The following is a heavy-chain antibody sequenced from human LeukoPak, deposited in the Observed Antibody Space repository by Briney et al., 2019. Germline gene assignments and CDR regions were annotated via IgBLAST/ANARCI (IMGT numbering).Heavy chain of an antibody. J-gene: IGHJ4*02. CDR3: ARTTGTERYFDY. D-gene: IGHD1-1*01. CDR1: GFIFSKNG. CDR2: IRHDESNK. V-gene: IGHV3-30*02. Sequence: GGSLRLSCATSGFIFSKNGMHWVRQAPGKGLEWVAFIRHDESNKYYADSVKGRFTISRDNSKNTLSLQMNSLRPDDTAVYYCARTTGTERYFDYWGQGTLVTVSS.